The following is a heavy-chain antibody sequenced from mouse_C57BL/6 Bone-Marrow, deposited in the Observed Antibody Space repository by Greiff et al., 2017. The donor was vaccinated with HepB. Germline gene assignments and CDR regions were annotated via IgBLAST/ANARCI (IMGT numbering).Heavy chain of an antibody. CDR1: GYALSSSW. V-gene: IGHV1-82*01. CDR3: ARPLITTDAMDY. D-gene: IGHD1-1*01. J-gene: IGHJ4*01. CDR2: IYPGDGDT. Sequence: QVQLKQSGPELVKPGASVKISCKASGYALSSSWMNWVKQRPGKGLEWIGRIYPGDGDTNYNGKFKGKATLTADKASSTSYIQLSSLTSEDSAVYFCARPLITTDAMDYWGQGTSVTVSS.